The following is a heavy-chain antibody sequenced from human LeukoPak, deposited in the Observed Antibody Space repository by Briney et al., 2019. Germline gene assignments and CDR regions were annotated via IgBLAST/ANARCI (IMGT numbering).Heavy chain of an antibody. CDR2: ISGSGGST. J-gene: IGHJ6*02. V-gene: IGHV3-23*01. Sequence: GGSLRLSCAASGFTFSSYAMSWVRQAPGKGLEWVSAISGSGGSTYYADSVKGRFTISRDTSKNTLYLQMNSLRAEDTAVYYCAKGVYGSGSSSFYYYYYAMDVWGQGTTVTVSS. CDR3: AKGVYGSGSSSFYYYYYAMDV. CDR1: GFTFSSYA. D-gene: IGHD3-10*01.